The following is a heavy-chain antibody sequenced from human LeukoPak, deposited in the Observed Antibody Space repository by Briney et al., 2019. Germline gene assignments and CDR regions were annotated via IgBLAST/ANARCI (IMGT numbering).Heavy chain of an antibody. J-gene: IGHJ4*02. V-gene: IGHV3-30*18. CDR1: GFTFSSYG. D-gene: IGHD5-12*01. CDR2: ISYDGSNK. Sequence: GRSLRLSCAASGFTFSSYGMHWVRQAPGKGLEWVAVISYDGSNKYYADSVKGRFTISRDNSKNTLYLQMNSLRAEDTAVYYCAKGGRWLQLPLLDYWGQGTLVTVSS. CDR3: AKGGRWLQLPLLDY.